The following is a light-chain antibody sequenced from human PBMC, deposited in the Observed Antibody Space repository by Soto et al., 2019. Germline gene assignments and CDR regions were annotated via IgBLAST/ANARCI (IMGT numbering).Light chain of an antibody. Sequence: AILMTQSPSTLSASPGERVTITCRASQGISSYLAWYQQKPGKAPKLLIYAASTLQSGVPSRFSGSGSGTEFTLTSSWLQSEDFANCYWQQTYRSPFAFGQGTKLEIK. V-gene: IGKV1-8*01. CDR1: QGISSY. CDR3: QQTYRSPFA. CDR2: AAS. J-gene: IGKJ2*01.